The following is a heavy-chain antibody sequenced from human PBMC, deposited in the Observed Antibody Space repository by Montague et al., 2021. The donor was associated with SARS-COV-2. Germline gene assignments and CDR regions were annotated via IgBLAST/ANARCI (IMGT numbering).Heavy chain of an antibody. V-gene: IGHV4-31*03. J-gene: IGHJ3*02. CDR1: GGSISSGGYY. Sequence: TLSLTCTGAGGSISSGGYYRSWIRQHAGKGLEWIGYSYYSGSTYYNPSLKSRVTISVDTSKNQFSLKLSPVTAADTAVYYCARAFVVVIAIDAFDIWGQGTMVTVSS. CDR3: ARAFVVVIAIDAFDI. CDR2: SYYSGST. D-gene: IGHD2-21*01.